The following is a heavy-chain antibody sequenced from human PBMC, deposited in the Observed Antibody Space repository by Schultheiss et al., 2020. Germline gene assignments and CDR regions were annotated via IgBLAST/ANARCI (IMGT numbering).Heavy chain of an antibody. CDR1: GFIFSHYG. Sequence: GESLKISCAASGFIFSHYGMHWVRQAPGKGLEWVAVISYDGSDEYYADSVKGRFSISRDNSKNTLFLQMNSLRVEDTAVYYCAKAQEAYYYDLLQHWGQGNLVTVAS. CDR3: AKAQEAYYYDLLQH. V-gene: IGHV3-30*18. CDR2: ISYDGSDE. D-gene: IGHD3-22*01. J-gene: IGHJ1*01.